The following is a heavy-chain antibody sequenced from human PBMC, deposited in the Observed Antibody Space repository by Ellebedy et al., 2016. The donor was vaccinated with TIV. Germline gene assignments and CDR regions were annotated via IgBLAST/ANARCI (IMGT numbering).Heavy chain of an antibody. D-gene: IGHD3-16*02. CDR2: IDGSGVNT. Sequence: GGSLRLSXEVSGFILATYAMSWVRQAPGKGLEWVSSIDGSGVNTYYADSVTGRFRLSRDDSKNALYLQMNSLRAEDTATYFCAKGAWGTYRTNWFNPWGQGTLVTVSS. J-gene: IGHJ5*02. V-gene: IGHV3-23*01. CDR3: AKGAWGTYRTNWFNP. CDR1: GFILATYA.